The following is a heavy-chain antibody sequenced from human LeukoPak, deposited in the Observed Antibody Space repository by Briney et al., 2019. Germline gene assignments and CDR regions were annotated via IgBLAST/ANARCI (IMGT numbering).Heavy chain of an antibody. Sequence: ASVKVSCKASGYTFTSYRIHWVRQAPGQGLEWMGWITPSGGTNYPQKFQGRVAITRDTSITTAYMDLSSLTSDDTAVYYCARSGSHDYWGQGTLVTVSS. CDR2: ITPSGGT. V-gene: IGHV1-2*02. CDR1: GYTFTSYR. D-gene: IGHD1-26*01. CDR3: ARSGSHDY. J-gene: IGHJ4*02.